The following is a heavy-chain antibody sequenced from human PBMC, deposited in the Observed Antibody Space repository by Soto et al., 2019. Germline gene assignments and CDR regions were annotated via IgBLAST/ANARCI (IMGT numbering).Heavy chain of an antibody. CDR2: VSYDATNK. CDR1: GFTFSGIA. Sequence: QVQLVESGGGVVRPGNSLTLACAASGFTFSGIAMHWVRQAPGKGLEWVAVVSYDATNKFDGESVKGRFTVSRDNSKHTLYLHMTSLRPEDTATYYCAKALSFTSSALDSWGQGSLVIVS. J-gene: IGHJ5*02. V-gene: IGHV3-30*18. D-gene: IGHD2-2*01. CDR3: AKALSFTSSALDS.